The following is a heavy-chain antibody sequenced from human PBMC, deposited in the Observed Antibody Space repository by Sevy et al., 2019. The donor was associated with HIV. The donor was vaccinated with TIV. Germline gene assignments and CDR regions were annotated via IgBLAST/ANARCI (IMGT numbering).Heavy chain of an antibody. V-gene: IGHV3-7*01. CDR3: AQETFGRFDS. CDR1: GFSFSAYR. J-gene: IGHJ4*02. CDR2: IKPDGSDK. Sequence: GGSLRLSCAASGFSFSAYRMNWVRQAPGKGLEWVANIKPDGSDKHYVNSAEGRFTISRDNAKNSLYLQMNSLRVEDTAMYYCAQETFGRFDSWGQGTLVTVSS. D-gene: IGHD1-26*01.